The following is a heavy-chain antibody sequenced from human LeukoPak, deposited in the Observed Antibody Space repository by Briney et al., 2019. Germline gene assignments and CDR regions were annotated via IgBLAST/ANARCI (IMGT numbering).Heavy chain of an antibody. CDR3: ARGRGSTSSNFDQ. D-gene: IGHD2-2*01. CDR2: INPNSGGT. Sequence: ASVKVSCKASGYTFTGYYMHWVRQAPGKGVEGMGWINPNSGGTNYAQKFQGRVTMTRDTSISTAYMELSRLTSDDTAVYYCARGRGSTSSNFDQWGQGTLVTVSS. J-gene: IGHJ4*02. CDR1: GYTFTGYY. V-gene: IGHV1-2*02.